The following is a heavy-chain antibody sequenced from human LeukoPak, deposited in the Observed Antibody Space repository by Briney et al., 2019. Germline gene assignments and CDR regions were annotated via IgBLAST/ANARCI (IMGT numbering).Heavy chain of an antibody. D-gene: IGHD6-19*01. V-gene: IGHV3-9*01. CDR3: AKDLCEQWLNCHGSIGDYYFDY. CDR2: ISWNSGSI. CDR1: GFTFDDYA. Sequence: GRSLRLSCAASGFTFDDYAMHWVRQAPGKGLEWVSGISWNSGSIGYADSVKGRFTISRDNAKNSLYLQMNSLRAEDTALYYCAKDLCEQWLNCHGSIGDYYFDYWGQGTLVTVSS. J-gene: IGHJ4*02.